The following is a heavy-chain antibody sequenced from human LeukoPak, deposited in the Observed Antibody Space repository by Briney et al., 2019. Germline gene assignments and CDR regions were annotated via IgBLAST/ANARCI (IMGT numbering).Heavy chain of an antibody. CDR3: ARDHLGVSNWFDP. D-gene: IGHD3-16*01. J-gene: IGHJ5*02. CDR1: GDSVSSGSYY. Sequence: PSETLSLTCTVSGDSVSSGSYYWSWIRQPPGRGLEWSRYIYYSGSTHYTPSLKSRVTISMDMSKNQFSLKLSSVTAADTAVYYCARDHLGVSNWFDPWGQGTLVTVSS. CDR2: IYYSGST. V-gene: IGHV4-61*01.